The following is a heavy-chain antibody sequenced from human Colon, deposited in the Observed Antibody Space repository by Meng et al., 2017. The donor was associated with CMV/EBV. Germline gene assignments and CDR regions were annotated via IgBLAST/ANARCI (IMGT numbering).Heavy chain of an antibody. J-gene: IGHJ4*02. Sequence: SETLSLTCAVSGGPFSGYYWSWIRQPPGKGLEWIGDIEHSGSTNYNPSLMSRSTISIDTSRNQFSLKLTSVTAADTAVYFCARGFNWNKILEFWGQGTLVTVSS. D-gene: IGHD1-20*01. CDR2: IEHSGST. CDR1: GGPFSGYY. V-gene: IGHV4-34*01. CDR3: ARGFNWNKILEF.